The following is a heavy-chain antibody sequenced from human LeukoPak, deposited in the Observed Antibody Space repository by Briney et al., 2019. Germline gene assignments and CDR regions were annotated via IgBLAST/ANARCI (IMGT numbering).Heavy chain of an antibody. D-gene: IGHD6-19*01. J-gene: IGHJ4*02. V-gene: IGHV3-30*18. CDR1: GFTFSSYG. Sequence: GGSLRLSCAASGFTFSSYGMHWVRQAPGKGLKWVAVISYDGSNKYYADSVKGRFTISRDNSKNTLYLQMNSLRAEDTAVYYCAKDSSGYGSGWYNYWGQGTLVTVSS. CDR2: ISYDGSNK. CDR3: AKDSSGYGSGWYNY.